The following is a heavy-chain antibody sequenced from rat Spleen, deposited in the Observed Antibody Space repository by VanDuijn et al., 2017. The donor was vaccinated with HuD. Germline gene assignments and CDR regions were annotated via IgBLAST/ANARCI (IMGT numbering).Heavy chain of an antibody. J-gene: IGHJ2*01. CDR2: ISYEGSST. Sequence: EVQLVESGGGLVQPGRSLKFSCAASGFTFSDHYMAWVRQAPKKGLEWVASISYEGSSTYYGDSVKGRFTVSRDNEQNTLYLQMNSLRSEDTATYYCSRGGATRFDYWGQGVMVTVSS. CDR1: GFTFSDHY. CDR3: SRGGATRFDY. D-gene: IGHD1-11*01. V-gene: IGHV5-22*01.